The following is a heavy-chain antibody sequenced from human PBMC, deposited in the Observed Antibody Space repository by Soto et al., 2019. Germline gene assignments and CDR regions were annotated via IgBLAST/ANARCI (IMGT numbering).Heavy chain of an antibody. CDR2: ISSSSSTI. CDR1: GFTFSSYS. V-gene: IGHV3-48*01. D-gene: IGHD6-13*01. J-gene: IGHJ4*02. Sequence: PGGSLRLSCAASGFTFSSYSMNWVREAPGKGLEWVSYISSSSSTIYYADSVKGRFTISRDNAKNSLYLQMNSLRAEDTAVYYCAREGIIAAAGTIDYWGQGTLVTVSS. CDR3: AREGIIAAAGTIDY.